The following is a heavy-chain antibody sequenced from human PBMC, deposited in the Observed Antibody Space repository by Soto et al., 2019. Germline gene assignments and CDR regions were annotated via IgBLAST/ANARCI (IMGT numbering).Heavy chain of an antibody. V-gene: IGHV3-33*01. CDR2: IWYDGSNK. J-gene: IGHJ6*02. CDR3: ARDTRYCISTSCHSYYCGMDV. Sequence: GVSLRLSCAASGFTFSSYGMHWVRQAPGKGLEWVAVIWYDGSNKYYADSVKGRFTISRDNSKNTLYLQMNSLRAEDTAVYYCARDTRYCISTSCHSYYCGMDVWGQGTTVTVSS. CDR1: GFTFSSYG. D-gene: IGHD2-2*02.